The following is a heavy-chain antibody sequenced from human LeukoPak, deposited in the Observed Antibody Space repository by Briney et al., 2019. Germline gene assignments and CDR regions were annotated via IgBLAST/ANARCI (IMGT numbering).Heavy chain of an antibody. J-gene: IGHJ4*02. CDR2: IHTSGDT. Sequence: SETLSLTCTVSGDSIRNYYWSWIRQPPGKGLEWIAFIHTSGDTNYNPSLKTRATISVDTSKNQFSLKLSSVIAADTAVYFCARQNYEANTFDYWGQGTLVTVSS. V-gene: IGHV4-4*09. CDR1: GDSIRNYY. D-gene: IGHD1-7*01. CDR3: ARQNYEANTFDY.